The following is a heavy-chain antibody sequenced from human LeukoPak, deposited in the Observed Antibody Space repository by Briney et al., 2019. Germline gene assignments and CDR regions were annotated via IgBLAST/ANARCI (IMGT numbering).Heavy chain of an antibody. V-gene: IGHV5-51*01. CDR2: IYPGDSDT. Sequence: GESLKISCKGSGYSFTSYWIGWVRQMPGKGLEWMGMIYPGDSDTRYSPSFQGHVTISADTSITTAYLQWSGLKASDTAMYYCARHIGLTTRYFGSWGQGTLVTVSS. CDR3: ARHIGLTTRYFGS. CDR1: GYSFTSYW. D-gene: IGHD4/OR15-4a*01. J-gene: IGHJ4*02.